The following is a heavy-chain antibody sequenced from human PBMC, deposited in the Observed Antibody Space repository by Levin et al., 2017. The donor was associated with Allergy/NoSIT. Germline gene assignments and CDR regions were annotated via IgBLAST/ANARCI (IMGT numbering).Heavy chain of an antibody. J-gene: IGHJ6*03. V-gene: IGHV3-74*01. CDR2: INSDGSTT. Sequence: GGSLRLSCAASGFTFGSYWMHWVRQAPGKGLVWVSRINSDGSTTTYADSVKGRFTISRDNAKNTLYLQMNSLRAEDTAVYYCARGYYDILTAASYDYYMDVWGKGTTVTVSS. D-gene: IGHD3-9*01. CDR1: GFTFGSYW. CDR3: ARGYYDILTAASYDYYMDV.